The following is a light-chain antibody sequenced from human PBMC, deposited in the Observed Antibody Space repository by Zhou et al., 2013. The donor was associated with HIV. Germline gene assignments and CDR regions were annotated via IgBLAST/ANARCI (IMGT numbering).Light chain of an antibody. CDR1: LSINNY. V-gene: IGKV3-11*01. CDR3: QQRSNSWT. CDR2: DAS. Sequence: EIVLTQSPATLSLSPGERATLSCRASLSINNYLVWYQQKPGQAPRLLIYDASNRATGIPARFSGSGSGTDFTLTISRLEPEDFAVYYCQQRSNSWTFGQGTKVEIK. J-gene: IGKJ1*01.